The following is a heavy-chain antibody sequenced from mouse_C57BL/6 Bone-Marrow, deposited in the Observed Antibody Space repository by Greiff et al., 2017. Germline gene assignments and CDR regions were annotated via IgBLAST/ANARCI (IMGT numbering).Heavy chain of an antibody. V-gene: IGHV1-64*01. CDR3: ARENSAMDY. J-gene: IGHJ4*01. Sequence: QVQLQQPGAELVKPGASVKLSCKASGYTFASYWMHWVKQRPGQGLEWIGMIHPNSGSTNYNEKFKSKATLTVDKSSSTAYMQLSSLPSEDSAVYYCARENSAMDYWGQGTSVTVSS. CDR1: GYTFASYW. CDR2: IHPNSGST.